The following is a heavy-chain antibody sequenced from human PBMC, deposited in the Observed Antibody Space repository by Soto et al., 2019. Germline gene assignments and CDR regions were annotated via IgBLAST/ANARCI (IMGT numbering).Heavy chain of an antibody. J-gene: IGHJ6*02. D-gene: IGHD1-26*01. CDR1: GFTFDDYA. CDR2: ISWDGGST. CDR3: AKASGSYYYYYYGMDV. V-gene: IGHV3-43D*03. Sequence: GGSMRLSCAASGFTFDDYAMHWVRQAPGKGLEWVSLISWDGGSTYYADSVKGRFTISRDNSKNSLYLQMNSLRAEDAALYYCAKASGSYYYYYYGMDVWGQGTTVTVSS.